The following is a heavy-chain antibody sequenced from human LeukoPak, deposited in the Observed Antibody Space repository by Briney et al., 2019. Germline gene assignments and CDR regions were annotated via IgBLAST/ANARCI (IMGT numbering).Heavy chain of an antibody. Sequence: GGSLRLSCAASGFTFSSYAMHWVRQAPGKGLEWVAVISYDGSNKYYADSVKGRFTISRDNSKNTLYVQMNSLRAEDTAVYYCATTARYFSGYWGQGTLVTVSS. D-gene: IGHD6-25*01. CDR2: ISYDGSNK. J-gene: IGHJ4*02. CDR1: GFTFSSYA. CDR3: ATTARYFSGY. V-gene: IGHV3-30*04.